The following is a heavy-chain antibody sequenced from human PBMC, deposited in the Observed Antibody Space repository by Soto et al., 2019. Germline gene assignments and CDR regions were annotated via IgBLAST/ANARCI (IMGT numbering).Heavy chain of an antibody. CDR1: GFSLNTYGEG. Sequence: QITLKESGPTQVKLTQTLTLTCSFPGFSLNTYGEGVGWVRQPPGEALAWLALIDWDDDERYSPSLKTRLTLSKDPSKTHVYLIMTNMEHVDTATYYCAHSRKLITEDAQVGYFDYCGQGTLVTVSS. CDR2: IDWDDDE. J-gene: IGHJ4*02. D-gene: IGHD3-10*01. V-gene: IGHV2-5*02. CDR3: AHSRKLITEDAQVGYFDY.